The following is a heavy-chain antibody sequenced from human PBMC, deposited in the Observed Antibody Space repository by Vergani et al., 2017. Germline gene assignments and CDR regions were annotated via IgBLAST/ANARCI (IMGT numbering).Heavy chain of an antibody. V-gene: IGHV1-2*02. Sequence: QVQLVQSGAEVKKPGASVKVSCKASGYTFTGYYMHWVRQAPGQGLEWMGWINPNSGVTNYAQKFQGRVTMTRDTSISTAYMELSRLRSDDTAVYYCARVRRGVVVTAHDAFDIWGQGTMVTVSS. J-gene: IGHJ3*02. CDR1: GYTFTGYY. CDR2: INPNSGVT. D-gene: IGHD2-21*02. CDR3: ARVRRGVVVTAHDAFDI.